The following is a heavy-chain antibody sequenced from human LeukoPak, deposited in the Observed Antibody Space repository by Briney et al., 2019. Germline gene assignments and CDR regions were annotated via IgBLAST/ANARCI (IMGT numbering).Heavy chain of an antibody. J-gene: IGHJ4*02. Sequence: PGGSLRLSCSASAFTFSTYSMNWVRQAPGKGLEWVSSISSSSSYIYYADSVEGRFTISRDNAKNSLYLQMNSLRAEDTAVYYCVRGQQPFDCWGQGTLVTVSS. CDR3: VRGQQPFDC. CDR1: AFTFSTYS. V-gene: IGHV3-21*04. CDR2: ISSSSSYI. D-gene: IGHD6-13*01.